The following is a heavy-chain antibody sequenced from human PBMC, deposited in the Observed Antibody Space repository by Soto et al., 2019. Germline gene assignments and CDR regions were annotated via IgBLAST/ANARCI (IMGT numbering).Heavy chain of an antibody. V-gene: IGHV3-30-3*01. Sequence: PVGSLRLSCAGSGFTFSSYAMHWVRQAPGKGLEWVAVISYDGSNKYYADSVKGRFTISRDNSKNTLYLQMNSLRAEDTAVYYCARDGEGAAGSLSPEYNYYHYGMDVWGQGTTVTVSS. J-gene: IGHJ6*02. CDR1: GFTFSSYA. CDR2: ISYDGSNK. CDR3: ARDGEGAAGSLSPEYNYYHYGMDV. D-gene: IGHD6-13*01.